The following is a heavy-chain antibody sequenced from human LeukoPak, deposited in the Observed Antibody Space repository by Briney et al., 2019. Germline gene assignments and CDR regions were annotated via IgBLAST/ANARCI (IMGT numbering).Heavy chain of an antibody. CDR1: GGTFSSYA. CDR3: ARVQVEGGYQRSIAAAGEGWFDP. J-gene: IGHJ5*02. CDR2: IIPIIGIA. D-gene: IGHD6-13*01. Sequence: SVKVSCKASGGTFSSYAISWVRQAPGQGLEWMGRIIPIIGIANYAQKFQGRVTMTADTSTSTAYMELSSLRSEDTAVYYCARVQVEGGYQRSIAAAGEGWFDPWGQGTLVTVSS. V-gene: IGHV1-69*04.